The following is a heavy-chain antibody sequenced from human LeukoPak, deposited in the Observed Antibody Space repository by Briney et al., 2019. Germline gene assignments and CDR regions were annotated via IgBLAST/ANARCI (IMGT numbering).Heavy chain of an antibody. V-gene: IGHV3-23*01. CDR2: ILGGAGST. Sequence: PGGSLRLSCAASGFTFSGHAMSWVRQAPGKGLEWVSGILGGAGSTYYADSVKGRFTISRDNSKNTLYLQMNSLRAEDTAVYYCAHGSMYQLDYWGQGTLVTVSS. CDR3: AHGSMYQLDY. CDR1: GFTFSGHA. D-gene: IGHD2-2*01. J-gene: IGHJ4*02.